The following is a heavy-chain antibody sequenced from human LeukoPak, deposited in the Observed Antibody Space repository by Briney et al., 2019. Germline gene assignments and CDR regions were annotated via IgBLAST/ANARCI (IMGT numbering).Heavy chain of an antibody. J-gene: IGHJ4*02. CDR3: AAGGDYPHFDY. CDR2: ISGSGTFT. Sequence: PGGSLRLSCAASGFTFSNYAMSWVRQAPGKGLEWVSVISGSGTFTYYAESVKGRFTIARDNSKNTLYLQMNSLRAEDTAVFYCAAGGDYPHFDYWGQGTLVTVSS. V-gene: IGHV3-23*01. D-gene: IGHD4-17*01. CDR1: GFTFSNYA.